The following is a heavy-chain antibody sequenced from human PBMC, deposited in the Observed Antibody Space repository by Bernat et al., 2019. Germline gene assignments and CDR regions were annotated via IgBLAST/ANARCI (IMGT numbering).Heavy chain of an antibody. V-gene: IGHV1-18*01. D-gene: IGHD2-2*01. CDR1: GYTFTSYG. CDR3: ASRDILVVDDAFDI. Sequence: QVQLVQSGAEVKKPGASVKVSCKASGYTFTSYGISWVRQAPGQGLEWMGWISDYNGNTNNAQKHQGRVTMTTDTTTSTAYMGLRSLRSDDAAVYYGASRDILVVDDAFDIWGQGTMVTVSS. CDR2: ISDYNGNT. J-gene: IGHJ3*02.